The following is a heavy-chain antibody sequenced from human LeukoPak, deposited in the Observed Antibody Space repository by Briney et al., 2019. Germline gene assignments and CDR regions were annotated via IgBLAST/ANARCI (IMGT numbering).Heavy chain of an antibody. J-gene: IGHJ4*02. CDR2: INSDGSST. CDR3: AKGDIVVVPAAIDS. CDR1: GFTFSSDW. V-gene: IGHV3-74*01. Sequence: GGSLRLSCAASGFTFSSDWMHWVRQAPGKGLVGVSRINSDGSSTSYADSVKGRFTITRDNAKNTLHLQMNSLRAEDTAVYYCAKGDIVVVPAAIDSWGQGTLVTVSS. D-gene: IGHD2-2*01.